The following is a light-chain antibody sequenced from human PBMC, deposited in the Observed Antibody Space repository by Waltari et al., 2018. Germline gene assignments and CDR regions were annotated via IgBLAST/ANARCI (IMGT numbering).Light chain of an antibody. Sequence: QSALTQPRSVSGSPGQSVTISCTGTSSDVGGYNYVSWYQHRPGKVPKLIIYDVTKRPSGVPDRFSGSKSGNTASLTISGLQAEDEADYYCYSYAGGYGVFGGGTKLTVL. CDR1: SSDVGGYNY. V-gene: IGLV2-11*01. CDR3: YSYAGGYGV. J-gene: IGLJ3*02. CDR2: DVT.